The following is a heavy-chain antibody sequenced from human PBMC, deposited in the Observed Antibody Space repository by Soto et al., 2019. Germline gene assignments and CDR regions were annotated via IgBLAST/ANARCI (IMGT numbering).Heavy chain of an antibody. CDR1: GFTFSSYA. J-gene: IGHJ6*02. CDR3: AKDGGFGGDLPWVVPAATYSNYYGMDV. Sequence: EVQLLESGGGLVQPGGSLRLSCAASGFTFSSYAMSWVRQAPGKGLEWVSAISGSGGSTYYADSVKGRFTISRDNSKNTLYLHMNSLRADDTAVYYCAKDGGFGGDLPWVVPAATYSNYYGMDVWGQGTTVTVSS. D-gene: IGHD2-2*01. V-gene: IGHV3-23*01. CDR2: ISGSGGST.